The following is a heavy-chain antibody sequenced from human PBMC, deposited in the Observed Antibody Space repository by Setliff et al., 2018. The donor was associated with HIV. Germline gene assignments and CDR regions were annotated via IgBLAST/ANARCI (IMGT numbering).Heavy chain of an antibody. V-gene: IGHV3-73*01. CDR3: TAFKAGL. D-gene: IGHD3-3*02. J-gene: IGHJ4*02. CDR2: VGSKADNYAT. Sequence: LRLSCAASGFTFSGSRMHWVRQASGKGLEWVGRVGSKADNYATMYAASVKGRFTVSRDDSKNTAYLQMDSLKTEDTAVYYCTAFKAGLWGQGTLVTVSS. CDR1: GFTFSGSR.